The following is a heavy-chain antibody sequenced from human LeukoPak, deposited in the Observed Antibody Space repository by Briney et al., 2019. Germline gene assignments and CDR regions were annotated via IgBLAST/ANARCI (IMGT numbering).Heavy chain of an antibody. D-gene: IGHD4-23*01. CDR1: GGSINNDF. CDR3: ARSRATVVTIRSFQIDY. V-gene: IGHV4-4*07. Sequence: SETLSLTCTVSGGSINNDFWSWIRQPAGKGLEWIGSIYHIGSTYYNPSLKSRVTISVHTSKNQFSLKLGSVTAADTAVYYCARSRATVVTIRSFQIDYWGQGTLVTVSS. CDR2: IYHIGST. J-gene: IGHJ4*02.